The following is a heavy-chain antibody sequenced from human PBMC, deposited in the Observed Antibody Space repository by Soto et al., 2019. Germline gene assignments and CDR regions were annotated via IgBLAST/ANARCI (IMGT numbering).Heavy chain of an antibody. CDR3: TRAGDSTQYSSSSVNWYFDL. V-gene: IGHV3-49*03. Sequence: GGSLRLSCTASGFTFGDYAMSWFRQAPGKGLEWVGFIRSKAYGGTTEYAASVKGRFTISRDDSKSIAYLQMNSLKTEDTAVYYCTRAGDSTQYSSSSVNWYFDLWGRGTLVTVSS. CDR1: GFTFGDYA. J-gene: IGHJ2*01. CDR2: IRSKAYGGTT. D-gene: IGHD6-6*01.